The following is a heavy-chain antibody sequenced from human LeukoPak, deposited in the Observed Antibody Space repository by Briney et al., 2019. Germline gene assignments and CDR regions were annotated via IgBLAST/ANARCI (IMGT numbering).Heavy chain of an antibody. J-gene: IGHJ6*02. Sequence: GGSLRLSCAASGFTFSSYWMSWVRQAPGKGLEWVANIKQDGSEKYYVDSVKGRFTISRDNAKNSLYLQMNSLRAEDTAVYYCVGADYDSSGYYAYYYGMDVWGQGTTVTVSS. V-gene: IGHV3-7*01. CDR2: IKQDGSEK. CDR1: GFTFSSYW. D-gene: IGHD3-22*01. CDR3: VGADYDSSGYYAYYYGMDV.